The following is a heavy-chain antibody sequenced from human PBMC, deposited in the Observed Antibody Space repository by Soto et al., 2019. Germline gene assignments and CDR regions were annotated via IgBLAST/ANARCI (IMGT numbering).Heavy chain of an antibody. Sequence: PSETLSLTCAFYGGSFRGYYWSLIRQPPGKGLEWIGEINHSGSTNYNPSLKSRVTISVDTSKNQFSLKLSSVTAADTAVYYCARYLYDFWSGYLDYWGQGTLVTVSS. J-gene: IGHJ4*02. CDR1: GGSFRGYY. CDR3: ARYLYDFWSGYLDY. CDR2: INHSGST. V-gene: IGHV4-34*01. D-gene: IGHD3-3*01.